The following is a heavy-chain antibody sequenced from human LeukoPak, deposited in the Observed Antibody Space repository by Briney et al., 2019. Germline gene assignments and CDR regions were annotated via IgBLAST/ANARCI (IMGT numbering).Heavy chain of an antibody. CDR3: PGDLGAGSLFDY. J-gene: IGHJ4*02. V-gene: IGHV4-4*07. Sequence: SETLSLTCTASGGSISSYYWSWIRQPAGKGLEWIGRIYTSGSTNYNPSLKSRFTISVDTSKNQFSLKLSSWTAADTPVYYLPGDLGAGSLFDYWGQGTLVTVSS. CDR2: IYTSGST. D-gene: IGHD3-16*01. CDR1: GGSISSYY.